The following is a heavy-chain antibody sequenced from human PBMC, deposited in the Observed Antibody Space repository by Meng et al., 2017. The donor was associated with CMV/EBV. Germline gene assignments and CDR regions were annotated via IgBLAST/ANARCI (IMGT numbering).Heavy chain of an antibody. CDR3: ARDPAYRCGGDCYYYYGMDV. D-gene: IGHD2-21*01. J-gene: IGHJ6*02. CDR2: ISSSGSTI. CDR1: GFTFSDYY. Sequence: GESLKISCAASGFTFSDYYMSWIRQAPGKGLEWVSYISSSGSTIYYADSVKGRFTIYRDNAKNSLYLQMNSLRAEDTAVYYCARDPAYRCGGDCYYYYGMDVWGQGTTVTVSS. V-gene: IGHV3-11*01.